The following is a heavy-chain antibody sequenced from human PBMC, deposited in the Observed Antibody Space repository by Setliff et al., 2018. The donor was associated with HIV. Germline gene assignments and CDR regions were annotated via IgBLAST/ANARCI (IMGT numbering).Heavy chain of an antibody. CDR2: IYTDGST. CDR1: GGSITSGNYF. Sequence: TSETLSLTCTVSGGSITSGNYFWTWIRQPAGKGLEWIGHIYTDGSTNYNPSFRSRVTISVDSSKNQFSLKLSSVTAADTAVYYCARDARWLQSPYFDYWGQGTLVTVSS. CDR3: ARDARWLQSPYFDY. V-gene: IGHV4-61*09. D-gene: IGHD5-12*01. J-gene: IGHJ4*01.